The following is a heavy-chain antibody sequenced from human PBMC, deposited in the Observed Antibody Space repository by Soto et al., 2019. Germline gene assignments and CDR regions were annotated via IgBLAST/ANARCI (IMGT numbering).Heavy chain of an antibody. J-gene: IGHJ4*01. CDR1: GFTFSSYA. D-gene: IGHD6-19*01. V-gene: IGHV3-23*01. CDR2: ISASGGST. Sequence: GGSLRLSWAASGFTFSSYAVTWVRQAPGKGLEWVSGISASGGSTYYADSVKGRITISRDNSKNTLYLQMNSLRAEDTAVYYCAIGHWLGIWGHGTLVTVSS. CDR3: AIGHWLGI.